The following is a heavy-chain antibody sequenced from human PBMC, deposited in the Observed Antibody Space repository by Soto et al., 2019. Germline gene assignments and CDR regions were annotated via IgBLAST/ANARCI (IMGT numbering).Heavy chain of an antibody. V-gene: IGHV3-53*01. J-gene: IGHJ4*02. Sequence: EVQLVESGGGLIQPGGSLRLSCAASGFTVSSNYMSWVRQAPGKGLEWVSVIYSGGSTYYADSVKGRFTISRDNSKNTLYLQMNSLGAEDTAVYYCARDGWGIAAACKGYWGQGTLVTVSS. CDR2: IYSGGST. CDR1: GFTVSSNY. D-gene: IGHD6-13*01. CDR3: ARDGWGIAAACKGY.